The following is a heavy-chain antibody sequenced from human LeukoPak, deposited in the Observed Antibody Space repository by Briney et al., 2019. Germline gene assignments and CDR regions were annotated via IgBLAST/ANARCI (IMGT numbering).Heavy chain of an antibody. CDR1: EFTFSTYS. J-gene: IGHJ4*02. V-gene: IGHV3-23*01. CDR3: AKEEWFGELLRFDY. CDR2: ISGSGGST. D-gene: IGHD3-10*01. Sequence: GGSLRLSCAASEFTFSTYSMSWVRQAPGKGLEWVSAISGSGGSTYYADSVKGRFTISRDNSKNTLYLQMNSLRAEDTAVYYCAKEEWFGELLRFDYWGQGTLVTVSS.